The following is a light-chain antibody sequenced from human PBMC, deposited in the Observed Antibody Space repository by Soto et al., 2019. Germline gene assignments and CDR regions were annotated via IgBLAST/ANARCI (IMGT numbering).Light chain of an antibody. J-gene: IGLJ1*01. Sequence: SYELTQPPSVSVAPGQTARITCWGNNIGSKSVHWYQQKPGQAPVPVVYDDSDRPSGIPERFSGSNSGNTATLTISRVEAGDEADYYCQMWDSSSDHPVFGTGTKVTVL. CDR1: NIGSKS. V-gene: IGLV3-21*02. CDR3: QMWDSSSDHPV. CDR2: DDS.